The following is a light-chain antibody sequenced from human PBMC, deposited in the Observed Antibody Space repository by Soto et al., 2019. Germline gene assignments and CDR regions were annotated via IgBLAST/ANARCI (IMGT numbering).Light chain of an antibody. CDR1: SSDV. CDR2: YVS. J-gene: IGLJ3*02. Sequence: QSVLTQPRSVSGSPGQSVTISCTGTSSDVVSWYPQHPGKAPKLIIYYVSQRPSGVPDRSSGSKSGNTASLTISGLQAEDEADYYCCSSAGGFTWVFGGGTQLTVL. CDR3: CSSAGGFTWV. V-gene: IGLV2-11*01.